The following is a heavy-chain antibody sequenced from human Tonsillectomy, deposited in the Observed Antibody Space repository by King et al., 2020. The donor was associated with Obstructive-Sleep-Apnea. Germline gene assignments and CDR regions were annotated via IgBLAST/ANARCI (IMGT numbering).Heavy chain of an antibody. V-gene: IGHV3-30*03. CDR1: GFTFSSYG. CDR2: ISYDGSNK. Sequence: VQLVESGGGVVQPGRSLRLSCAASGFTFSSYGMHWVRQAPGKGLEWVAVISYDGSNKYYADSVKGRFTISRDNSKNTLYLQMNSLRAEDTAVYYCAGGQTYYYDSSGYYSGTYFDYWGQGTLVTVSS. CDR3: AGGQTYYYDSSGYYSGTYFDY. J-gene: IGHJ4*02. D-gene: IGHD3-22*01.